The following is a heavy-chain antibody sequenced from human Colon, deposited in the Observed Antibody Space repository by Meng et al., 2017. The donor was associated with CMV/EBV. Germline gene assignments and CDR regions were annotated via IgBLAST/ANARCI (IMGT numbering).Heavy chain of an antibody. Sequence: SETLSLTCTVSGGSISSYYWTWIRQPPGKGLEWIGFIYDSGSTNYNSSLTSRVTISLDSSKTQFSLKLNSVTAADTAVYYCASEGRRGTSLPPCFHYYGVDVWGQGTTVTVSS. CDR2: IYDSGST. V-gene: IGHV4-59*01. D-gene: IGHD3-16*01. CDR1: GGSISSYY. J-gene: IGHJ6*02. CDR3: ASEGRRGTSLPPCFHYYGVDV.